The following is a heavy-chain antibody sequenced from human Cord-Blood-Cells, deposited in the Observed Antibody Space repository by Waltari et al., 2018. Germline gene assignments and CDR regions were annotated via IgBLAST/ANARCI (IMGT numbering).Heavy chain of an antibody. CDR3: ARVVGYGTNGVCYAFDI. V-gene: IGHV3-21*01. D-gene: IGHD2-8*01. CDR2: ISSSSSYI. J-gene: IGHJ3*02. Sequence: EVQLVESGGGLVKPGGSLRLSCAASGFTFSSYSMNWVRQAPGKGLEWVSSISSSSSYIYYADSVKGRFTISRDNAKNSLYLQMNSLRAEDTAVYYCARVVGYGTNGVCYAFDIWGQGTMVTVSS. CDR1: GFTFSSYS.